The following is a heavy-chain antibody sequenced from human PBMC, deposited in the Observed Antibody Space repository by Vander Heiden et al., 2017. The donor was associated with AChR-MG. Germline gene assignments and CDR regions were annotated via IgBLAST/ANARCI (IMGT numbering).Heavy chain of an antibody. CDR3: ARGNVSPGSGSGSYVRY. CDR1: GYTFPSYD. Sequence: QVQLVQSGAEVKKPGASVKVSCKASGYTFPSYDINRVRQAPGQGLEWMGWMNPNSGNTGYAQKFQGRVTMARNNSISTAYMELGSLRSEDTAVYFCARGNVSPGSGSGSYVRYWGQGTLVTVSS. CDR2: MNPNSGNT. J-gene: IGHJ4*02. V-gene: IGHV1-8*01. D-gene: IGHD3-10*01.